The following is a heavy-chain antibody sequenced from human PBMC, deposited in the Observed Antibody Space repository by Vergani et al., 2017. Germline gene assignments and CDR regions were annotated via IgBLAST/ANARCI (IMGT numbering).Heavy chain of an antibody. CDR1: GGTFSSYA. CDR2: IIPIFGTA. J-gene: IGHJ6*02. V-gene: IGHV1-69*18. D-gene: IGHD6-6*01. Sequence: QVQLVQSGAEVKKPGSSVKVSCKASGGTFSSYAISWVRQAPGQGLEWMGRIIPIFGTANYAQKFQGRVTITADESTSTAYMELSSLRSEDTAVYYCARVGAARPTHHDYYYYYGMDVWGQGTTVTVS. CDR3: ARVGAARPTHHDYYYYYGMDV.